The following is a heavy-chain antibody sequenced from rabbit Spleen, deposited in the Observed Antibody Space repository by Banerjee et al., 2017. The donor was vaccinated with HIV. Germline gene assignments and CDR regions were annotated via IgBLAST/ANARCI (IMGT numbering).Heavy chain of an antibody. J-gene: IGHJ6*01. Sequence: QEQLEESGGGLFKPEGSLTLTCKASGFSFSDTDVMCWVRQAPGKGLEWIACINTATGKAVYASWAKGRFTISKTSSTTVTLKMTSLTAADTATYFCARDTGTSFSTYGMDLWGPGTLVTVS. V-gene: IGHV1S45*01. CDR3: ARDTGTSFSTYGMDL. CDR2: INTATGKA. D-gene: IGHD8-1*01. CDR1: GFSFSDTDV.